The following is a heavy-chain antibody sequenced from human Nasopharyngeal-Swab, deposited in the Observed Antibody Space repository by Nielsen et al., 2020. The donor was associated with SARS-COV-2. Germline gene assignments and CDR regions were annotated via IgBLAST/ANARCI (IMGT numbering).Heavy chain of an antibody. CDR2: ITGTSDSI. CDR3: ARDFENDYGGRNDY. J-gene: IGHJ4*02. CDR1: GFTFSPYT. V-gene: IGHV3-48*04. D-gene: IGHD4-23*01. Sequence: GESLKISCAASGFTFSPYTMTWVRQAPGKGLEWLSYITGTSDSIRYADSVKGRFTISRDNAKNSLYLQMNSLRAEDTAVYYCARDFENDYGGRNDYWGQGTLVTVSS.